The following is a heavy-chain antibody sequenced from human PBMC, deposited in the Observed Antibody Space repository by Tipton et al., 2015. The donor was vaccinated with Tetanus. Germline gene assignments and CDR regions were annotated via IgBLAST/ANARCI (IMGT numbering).Heavy chain of an antibody. D-gene: IGHD3/OR15-3a*01. CDR2: TSPFNENV. Sequence: QLVQSGAEVKKPGASVKVSCKASGYTFTHYGVDWVRQAPGEGLEWMRWTSPFNENVNYAEKFQGRLTMTTDMSTAAVYMGLRRRRFDESAGYYCGGGTGLGPLEYSEHRGQGTLVPVSS. CDR3: GGGTGLGPLEYSEH. CDR1: GYTFTHYG. J-gene: IGHJ4*02. V-gene: IGHV1-18*01.